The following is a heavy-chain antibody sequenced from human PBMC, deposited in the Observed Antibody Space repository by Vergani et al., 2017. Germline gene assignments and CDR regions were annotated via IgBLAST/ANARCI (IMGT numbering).Heavy chain of an antibody. D-gene: IGHD3-22*01. Sequence: QVQLQESGPGLVKPSQTLSLTCTVSGGSISSGSYYWSWIRQPAGKGLEWIVRIYTSGSTNYNPSLKSRVTISVDKSKNQFSLELSSVTAADTAVYYCAGNGYYCLDYWGRGTLVTVSS. CDR3: AGNGYYCLDY. J-gene: IGHJ4*02. CDR2: IYTSGST. V-gene: IGHV4-61*02. CDR1: GGSISSGSYY.